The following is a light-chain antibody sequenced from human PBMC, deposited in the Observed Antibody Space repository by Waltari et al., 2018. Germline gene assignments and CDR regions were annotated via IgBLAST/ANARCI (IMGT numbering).Light chain of an antibody. V-gene: IGLV1-40*01. CDR1: KSNIGADFD. J-gene: IGLJ2*01. CDR2: SFS. CDR3: QSYDTTLSAVV. Sequence: QSVLTQPPSVSGAPGQRVTISCSGTKSNIGADFDVHWYQQVPGTAPKLLLHSFSTRPSGVPDRFSGFKSGASASLVITGLQAEDEAMYYCQSYDTTLSAVVFGGGTRLTV.